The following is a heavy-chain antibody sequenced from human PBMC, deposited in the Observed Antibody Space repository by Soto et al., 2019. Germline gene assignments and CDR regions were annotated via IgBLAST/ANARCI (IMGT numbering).Heavy chain of an antibody. CDR1: GYSIISGYY. CDR3: AREDQGDYYGSGSYPSFDY. D-gene: IGHD3-10*01. Sequence: GTLCLTCAVSGYSIISGYYWCWIRQPPGKGLEWIGSIYHSGSTYYNPSLKSRVTISVDTSKNQFSLKLSSVTAADTAVYYCAREDQGDYYGSGSYPSFDYWGQGTLVTVSS. CDR2: IYHSGST. V-gene: IGHV4-38-2*02. J-gene: IGHJ4*02.